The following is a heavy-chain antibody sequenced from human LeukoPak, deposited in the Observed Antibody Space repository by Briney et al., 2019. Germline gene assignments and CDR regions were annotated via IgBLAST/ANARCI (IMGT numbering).Heavy chain of an antibody. CDR2: ISYDGSNK. J-gene: IGHJ4*02. CDR3: AKEGPSTVA. Sequence: GGSLRLSCAASGFTFSNYGMHGVRQAPGKGLKGVAVISYDGSNKYYADSVKGRFTISRDNSKNTLYLQTNSLRAEDMAVYYCAKEGPSTVAWGQGTLVTVSS. D-gene: IGHD4-23*01. CDR1: GFTFSNYG. V-gene: IGHV3-30*18.